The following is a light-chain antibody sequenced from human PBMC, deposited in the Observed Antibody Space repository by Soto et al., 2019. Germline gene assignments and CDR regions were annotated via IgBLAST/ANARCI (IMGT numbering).Light chain of an antibody. CDR3: QSYDTSLSAYV. J-gene: IGLJ1*01. Sequence: QSVLTQPPSVSGAPGQRVTISCTGSSSNIGAGYDVHWYQQLPGTAPKVLIYGNSNRPSGVPDRFSGSKSGTSGSLAITGLQAEDEADYYCQSYDTSLSAYVFGTGTKVTVL. V-gene: IGLV1-40*01. CDR1: SSNIGAGYD. CDR2: GNS.